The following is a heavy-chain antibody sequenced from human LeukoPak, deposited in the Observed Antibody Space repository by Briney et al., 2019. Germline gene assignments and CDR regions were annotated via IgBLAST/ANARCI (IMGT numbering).Heavy chain of an antibody. CDR2: ISYDGSNK. CDR1: GFTFSSYG. Sequence: GGSLRLSCAASGFTFSSYGMHWVRQAPGKGLEWVAVISYDGSNKYYADSVKGRFTISRDNSKNTLYLQMNSLRAEDTAVYHCAKDVNHIAAAGTGLYFDYWGQGTLVTVSS. D-gene: IGHD6-13*01. V-gene: IGHV3-30*18. J-gene: IGHJ4*02. CDR3: AKDVNHIAAAGTGLYFDY.